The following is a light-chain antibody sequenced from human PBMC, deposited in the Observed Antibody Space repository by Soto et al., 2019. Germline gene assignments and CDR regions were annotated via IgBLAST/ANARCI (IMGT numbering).Light chain of an antibody. Sequence: ILLTPSPGPLSLSPRERATLSCRASQSVSSYLAWYQQKPGQAPRLLIYGASSRATGIPDRFSGSGSGTDFTLTISRLEPEDFAVYYCQQYGGSPRTFGQGTKVDI. CDR2: GAS. V-gene: IGKV3-20*01. CDR3: QQYGGSPRT. CDR1: QSVSSY. J-gene: IGKJ1*01.